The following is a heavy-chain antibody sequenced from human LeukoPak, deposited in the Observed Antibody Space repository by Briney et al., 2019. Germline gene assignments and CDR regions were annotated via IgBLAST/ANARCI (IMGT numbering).Heavy chain of an antibody. Sequence: GESLRLSCAGSGFIISNYWMTWFRQAPGKGLEWVANIKQAGSEKNYVDSVKGRFTISRDNAKNSLYLQMSSLRAEHTAVYYCAGPPQAGPFDYWGQGTLVTVSS. J-gene: IGHJ4*02. CDR1: GFIISNYW. CDR2: IKQAGSEK. D-gene: IGHD6-19*01. CDR3: AGPPQAGPFDY. V-gene: IGHV3-7*01.